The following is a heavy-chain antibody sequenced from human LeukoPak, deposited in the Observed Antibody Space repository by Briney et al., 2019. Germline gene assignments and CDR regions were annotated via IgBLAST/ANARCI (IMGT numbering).Heavy chain of an antibody. CDR2: INPNSGGT. V-gene: IGHV1-2*02. Sequence: ASVKVSCKASGCTFTGYYMHWVRQAPGQGLEWMGWINPNSGGTNYAQKFQGRVTMTRDTSISTAYMELSRLRSDDTAVYYCARVQLGGRPCYFDYWGQGTLVTVSS. CDR1: GCTFTGYY. J-gene: IGHJ4*02. D-gene: IGHD1-26*01. CDR3: ARVQLGGRPCYFDY.